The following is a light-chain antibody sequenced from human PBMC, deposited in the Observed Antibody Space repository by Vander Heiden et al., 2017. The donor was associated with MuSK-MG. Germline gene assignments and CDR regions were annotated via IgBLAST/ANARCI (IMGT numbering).Light chain of an antibody. CDR1: SGDVGGYNY. CDR3: SSYTSSSTWV. J-gene: IGLJ3*02. Sequence: QSALTQPASVSGSPGQSITISCTGTSGDVGGYNYVSWYQQHPGKAPNLMIYDVSNRPSVVANRFSCSKSGNTASLTTSGLQAEDEADYYCSSYTSSSTWVFGGGTKLTVL. CDR2: DVS. V-gene: IGLV2-14*03.